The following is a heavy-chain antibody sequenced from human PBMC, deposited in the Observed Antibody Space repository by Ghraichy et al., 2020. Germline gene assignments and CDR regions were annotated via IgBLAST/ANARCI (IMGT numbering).Heavy chain of an antibody. CDR1: GFTFGDYA. V-gene: IGHV3-49*04. Sequence: GGSLRLSCAASGFTFGDYAMSWVRQAPGKGLEWVGFIRSKAYGGTTEYAASVKGRFTISRDDSKTIAYLQMNSLKTEDTAVYYCTRGGRDYFDYWGQGTLVTVSS. J-gene: IGHJ4*02. CDR3: TRGGRDYFDY. D-gene: IGHD3-10*01. CDR2: IRSKAYGGTT.